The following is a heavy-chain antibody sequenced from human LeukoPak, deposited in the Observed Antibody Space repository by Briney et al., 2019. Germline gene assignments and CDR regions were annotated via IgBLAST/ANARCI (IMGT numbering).Heavy chain of an antibody. CDR1: GFTFSSYG. CDR3: AKKLPGTVAAVIDY. CDR2: MSHDGGNK. D-gene: IGHD6-13*01. J-gene: IGHJ4*02. V-gene: IGHV3-30*18. Sequence: GRSLRLSCAASGFTFSSYGMHWVRQAPGKGLEWVAVMSHDGGNKYYADSVKGRFTISRDNSKNTLYLQMNSLRAEDTAVYYCAKKLPGTVAAVIDYWGQGTLVTVSS.